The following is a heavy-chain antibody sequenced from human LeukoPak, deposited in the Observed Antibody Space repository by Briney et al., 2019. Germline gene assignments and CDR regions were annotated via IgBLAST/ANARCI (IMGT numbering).Heavy chain of an antibody. CDR1: GGSFSGYY. V-gene: IGHV4-34*01. J-gene: IGHJ6*02. Sequence: KSSETPSLTCAVYGGSFSGYYWSWIRQPPGKGLEWIGEINHSGSTNYNPSLKSRVTISVDTSKNQFSLKLSSVTAADTAVYYCARGSYDYDPGDYYYYGMDVWGQGTTVTVSS. D-gene: IGHD5-12*01. CDR2: INHSGST. CDR3: ARGSYDYDPGDYYYYGMDV.